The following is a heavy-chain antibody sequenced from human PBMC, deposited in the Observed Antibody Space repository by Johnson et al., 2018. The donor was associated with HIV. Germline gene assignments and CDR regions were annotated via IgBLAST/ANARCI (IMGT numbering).Heavy chain of an antibody. D-gene: IGHD1-26*01. J-gene: IGHJ3*02. CDR3: AGLGGSHDAFDI. Sequence: VQLVESGGGLVQPGGSLRLSCAASGFTFSCYDVHWVRQAPGKGLEWVSIIYSGGNTYYADSVKGRFTISRDNSKNTLYLQMNSLRAEDTAVYYCAGLGGSHDAFDIWGQGTMVTVSS. CDR1: GFTFSCYD. V-gene: IGHV3-66*01. CDR2: IYSGGNT.